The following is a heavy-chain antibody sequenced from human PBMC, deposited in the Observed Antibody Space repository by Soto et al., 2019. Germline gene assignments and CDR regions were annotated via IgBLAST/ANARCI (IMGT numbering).Heavy chain of an antibody. CDR3: ARGGGYDSFDY. V-gene: IGHV4-30-2*06. Sequence: SETLSLTCTVSGASISYGGFSWSWIRQSPGKGLEWIGYISHLESTYFHPSFKSRLTMSIDRTRNQFSLKLSSVTAADMAVYYCARGGGYDSFDYWGQGVLVNVSS. CDR1: GASISYGGFS. CDR2: ISHLEST. D-gene: IGHD5-12*01. J-gene: IGHJ4*02.